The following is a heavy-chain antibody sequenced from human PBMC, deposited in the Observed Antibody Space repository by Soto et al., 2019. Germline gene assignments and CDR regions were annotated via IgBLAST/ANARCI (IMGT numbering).Heavy chain of an antibody. D-gene: IGHD3-9*01. J-gene: IGHJ4*02. CDR1: GYTFVSYG. V-gene: IGHV1-18*01. Sequence: QVQLVQSGAEVKKPGASVKVSCKASGYTFVSYGISWVRQAPGQGLEWMGWISAYNGNTNYAQKFQGRVTMTTDTSPSTAYIELRSLRSDDAAVYYCERDLTGGYFDYWGQGTLVTVSS. CDR2: ISAYNGNT. CDR3: ERDLTGGYFDY.